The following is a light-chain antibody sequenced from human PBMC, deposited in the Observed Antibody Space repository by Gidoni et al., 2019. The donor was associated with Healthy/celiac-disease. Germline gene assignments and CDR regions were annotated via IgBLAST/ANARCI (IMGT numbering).Light chain of an antibody. CDR3: AAWDDSLSAVV. J-gene: IGLJ2*01. CDR1: SSNIGSNY. CDR2: RNN. Sequence: QSVLTQPPSASVTPWHRVPSSCSGSSSNIGSNYVYWYQQLPGTAPKLLIYRNNQRPSGVTDRFSGSKSGMSASLAISGLRSDDEADYYCAAWDDSLSAVVFGGGTKLTVL. V-gene: IGLV1-47*01.